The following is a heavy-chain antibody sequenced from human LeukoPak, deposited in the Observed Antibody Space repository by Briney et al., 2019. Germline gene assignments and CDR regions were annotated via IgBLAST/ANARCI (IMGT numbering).Heavy chain of an antibody. Sequence: GGSLRLSCAASGFTIGNRAMGWFRQASGKGLEWVSLNIGSGGTTYYAGSVKGRFTVFRDTSRNTLHLQMNNLRAEDTALYYCARRGYNYGQFDLWGPGTLATVSS. V-gene: IGHV3-23*01. CDR3: ARRGYNYGQFDL. J-gene: IGHJ4*02. D-gene: IGHD5-18*01. CDR2: NIGSGGTT. CDR1: GFTIGNRA.